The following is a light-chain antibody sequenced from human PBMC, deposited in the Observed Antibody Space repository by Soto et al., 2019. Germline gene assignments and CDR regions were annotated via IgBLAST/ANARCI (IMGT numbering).Light chain of an antibody. V-gene: IGLV2-14*01. Sequence: QSALTHPASVSRSPRQSISISYTGASSDVGGYTYVSWYQQHPGKAPKLMIYEVNNRPSGVSHRFSGSKSGNTASLTISGLQAEDEADYYCSSYTSSSTLYVFGTGTKVTVL. CDR1: SSDVGGYTY. J-gene: IGLJ1*01. CDR2: EVN. CDR3: SSYTSSSTLYV.